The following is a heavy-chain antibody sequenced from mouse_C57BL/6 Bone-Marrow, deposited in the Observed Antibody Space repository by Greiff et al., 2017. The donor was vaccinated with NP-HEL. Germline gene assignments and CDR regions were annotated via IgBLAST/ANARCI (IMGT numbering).Heavy chain of an antibody. CDR1: EYEFPSHD. CDR3: ARQEGYYYGSSDY. D-gene: IGHD1-1*01. CDR2: INSDGGST. V-gene: IGHV5-2*01. Sequence: EVKLMESGGGLVQPGESLKLSCESNEYEFPSHDMSWVRKTPEKRLELVAAINSDGGSTYYPDTMDRRFIISRDNTKKTLYLQMSSLRSEDTALYYCARQEGYYYGSSDYWGQGTTLTVSS. J-gene: IGHJ2*01.